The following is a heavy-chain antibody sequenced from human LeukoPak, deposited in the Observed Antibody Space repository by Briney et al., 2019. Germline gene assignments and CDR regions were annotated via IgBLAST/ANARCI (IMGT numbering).Heavy chain of an antibody. CDR1: GFTFSSYA. CDR2: ISGSGGST. D-gene: IGHD2-2*01. CDR3: AKSPSMDCSSTSCYYYYYMDV. J-gene: IGHJ6*03. V-gene: IGHV3-23*01. Sequence: PGGSLRLSCAASGFTFSSYAMSWVRQAPGKGLEWVSAISGSGGSTYYADSVKGRFTISRDNSKNTLYLQMNSLRAEDTAVYYCAKSPSMDCSSTSCYYYYYMDVWGKGTTVTVSS.